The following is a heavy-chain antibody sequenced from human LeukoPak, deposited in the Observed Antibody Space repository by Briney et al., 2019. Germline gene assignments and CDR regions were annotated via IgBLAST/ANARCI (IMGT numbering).Heavy chain of an antibody. CDR2: INHSGST. D-gene: IGHD2-21*02. V-gene: IGHV4-34*01. Sequence: PSETLSLTCAVYGGSFSGYYWSWIRQPPGKGLEWIGEINHSGSTNYNPSLKSRVTISVDTSKNQFSLKLSSVTAADTAVYYCARDLAYCGGDCPFNWFDPWGQGTLVTVSS. CDR1: GGSFSGYY. J-gene: IGHJ5*02. CDR3: ARDLAYCGGDCPFNWFDP.